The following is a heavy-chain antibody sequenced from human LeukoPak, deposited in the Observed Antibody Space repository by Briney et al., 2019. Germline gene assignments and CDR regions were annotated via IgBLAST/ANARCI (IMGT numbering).Heavy chain of an antibody. V-gene: IGHV1-18*01. CDR2: INPDSGNT. J-gene: IGHJ4*02. Sequence: ASVRVSCKASGYSFTHYSISWVRRAPGQGLEWMGWINPDSGNTDYAQKLQGRLTMTTDTSTSTAYMELRSLRSDDTAVYYCARGGIRYFDWAMDVGDRTTDFDFWGQGTLVTVSS. CDR3: ARGGIRYFDWAMDVGDRTTDFDF. D-gene: IGHD3-9*01. CDR1: GYSFTHYS.